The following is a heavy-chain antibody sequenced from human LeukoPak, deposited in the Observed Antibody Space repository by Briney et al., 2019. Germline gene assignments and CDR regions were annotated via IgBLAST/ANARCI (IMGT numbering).Heavy chain of an antibody. CDR3: ARDLAYSRLDY. V-gene: IGHV3-7*01. CDR2: INPDGNKK. CDR1: GLTFSSSW. D-gene: IGHD5-18*01. J-gene: IGHJ4*02. Sequence: SGGSLRLSCAVSGLTFSSSWMDWVRQAPAKGLEWVASINPDGNKKYSADSVKGRFTISRDNAENSLYLQMNSLRVEDTAFYYCARDLAYSRLDYWGQGMLVTVSS.